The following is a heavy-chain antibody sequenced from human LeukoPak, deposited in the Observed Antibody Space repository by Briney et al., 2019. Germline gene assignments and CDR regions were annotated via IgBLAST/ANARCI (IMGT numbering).Heavy chain of an antibody. J-gene: IGHJ4*02. CDR2: ISFDGTKK. V-gene: IGHV3-30*03. CDR3: ACGSRNYSSFDY. D-gene: IGHD3-10*01. CDR1: GFTFSSYA. Sequence: GGSLRLSCAASGFTFSSYAMSWVRQAPGKGLEWVTIISFDGTKKYYADSVKGRFNISRDNSKNTVFLHMNSLRTEDTAVYYCACGSRNYSSFDYWGQGTLVTVSS.